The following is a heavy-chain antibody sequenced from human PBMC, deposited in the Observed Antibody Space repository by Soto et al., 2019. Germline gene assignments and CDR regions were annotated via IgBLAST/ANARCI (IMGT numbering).Heavy chain of an antibody. Sequence: PGGSLRLSCAVSGFTFSSYAMSWVRQAPGRGLEWVSGISWSSGSIGYAASVKGRFTIYRDNAGNSRFLQLNGLRSDDTALYYCARTTLTTGFYYGMDLWGQGTMVTVSS. J-gene: IGHJ6*02. V-gene: IGHV3-9*01. CDR1: GFTFSSYA. CDR3: ARTTLTTGFYYGMDL. D-gene: IGHD1-1*01. CDR2: ISWSSGSI.